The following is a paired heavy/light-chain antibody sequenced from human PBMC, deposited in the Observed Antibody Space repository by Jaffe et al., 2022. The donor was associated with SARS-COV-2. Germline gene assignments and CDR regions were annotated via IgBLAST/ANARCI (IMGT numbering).Light chain of an antibody. CDR1: QSVNSY. CDR2: DAS. CDR3: QQRDNWPLT. Sequence: EIVLTQSPATLSLSPGERATLSCRASQSVNSYLAWYQQKPGQAPRLLIYDASNRATGIPARFRGGGSGTDFTLTISSLEPEDFAVYYCQQRDNWPLTFGGGTKVEIK. V-gene: IGKV3-11*01. J-gene: IGKJ4*01.
Heavy chain of an antibody. J-gene: IGHJ5*02. V-gene: IGHV3-23*01. CDR1: RFTFSNYG. CDR3: AIALYTASSGSLDL. Sequence: EVLLLESGGGLVQPGGSLRLSCTASRFTFSNYGMSWVRQAPGKGLQWVSTITGGGGSTYSADSVKGRFTISRDNSKNTLYLQMNSLRAEDTALYYCAIALYTASSGSLDLWGQGTLVTVSS. CDR2: ITGGGGST. D-gene: IGHD6-6*01.